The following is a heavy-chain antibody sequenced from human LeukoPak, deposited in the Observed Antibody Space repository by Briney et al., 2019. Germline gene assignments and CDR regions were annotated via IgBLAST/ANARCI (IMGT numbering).Heavy chain of an antibody. V-gene: IGHV3-30*01. D-gene: IGHD1-7*01. Sequence: GGSLRLSCAASGFTFSSYAMHWVRQAPGKGLEWVAVISYDGSNKYYADSVKGRFTISRDNSKNTLYLQMNSLRAEDTAVYYCARAGNWNYPLIYWSQGTLVTVSS. CDR2: ISYDGSNK. CDR3: ARAGNWNYPLIY. CDR1: GFTFSSYA. J-gene: IGHJ4*02.